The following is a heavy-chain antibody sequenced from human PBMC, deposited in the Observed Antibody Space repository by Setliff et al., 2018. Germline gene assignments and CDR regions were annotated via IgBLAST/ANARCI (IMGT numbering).Heavy chain of an antibody. D-gene: IGHD3-16*01. J-gene: IGHJ4*02. CDR3: AGDPPGPHLVYTY. CDR2: ISGSGGST. V-gene: IGHV3-23*01. CDR1: GFTFTSYA. Sequence: GGSLRLSCSASGFTFTSYAMNWVRQAPGKGLEWVSAISGSGGSTDYADSVKGRFTISRDNSKNTLYLQMNGLRAEDTAIYYCAGDPPGPHLVYTYWGQGALVTVSS.